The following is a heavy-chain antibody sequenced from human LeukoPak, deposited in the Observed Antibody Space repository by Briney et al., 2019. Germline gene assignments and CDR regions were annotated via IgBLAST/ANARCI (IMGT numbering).Heavy chain of an antibody. CDR2: ISSSSSTI. V-gene: IGHV3-48*01. D-gene: IGHD2-2*01. Sequence: GGSLRLSCAASGFTFSSYSMNWVRQAPGKGLEWVSYISSSSSTIYYADSVKGRFTISRDNAKNSLYLQMNSLRAEDTAVYYCARESGDIVVVPAATPRYFQHWGQGTLVTVSS. CDR1: GFTFSSYS. CDR3: ARESGDIVVVPAATPRYFQH. J-gene: IGHJ1*01.